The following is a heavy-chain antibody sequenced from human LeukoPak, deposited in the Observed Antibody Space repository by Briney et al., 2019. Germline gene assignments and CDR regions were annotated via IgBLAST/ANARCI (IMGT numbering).Heavy chain of an antibody. D-gene: IGHD2-15*01. V-gene: IGHV3-48*04. Sequence: GGSLRLSCAASGFTFSGYSMNWVRQAPGKGLEWVSYISSSGSTIYYADSVKGRFTISRDNAKNSLYLQMNSLRAEDTAVYYCARETMVVAATRYYYYGMDVWGQGTTVTVSS. CDR1: GFTFSGYS. CDR2: ISSSGSTI. CDR3: ARETMVVAATRYYYYGMDV. J-gene: IGHJ6*02.